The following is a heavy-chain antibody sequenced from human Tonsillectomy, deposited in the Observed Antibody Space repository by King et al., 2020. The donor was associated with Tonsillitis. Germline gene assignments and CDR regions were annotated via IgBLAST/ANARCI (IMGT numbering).Heavy chain of an antibody. Sequence: VQLVESGGGVVQPGRSLRLSCAASGFSFNNYAIHWVRQAPGKGLEWVAVISYNGSNQYYADSVKGRFTISRDNSKNTLYLQMNSLRAEDTAVYYCAREEYYYDSSGYCPLEYWGQGTLVTVSS. CDR1: GFSFNNYA. J-gene: IGHJ4*02. V-gene: IGHV3-30*04. D-gene: IGHD3-22*01. CDR3: AREEYYYDSSGYCPLEY. CDR2: ISYNGSNQ.